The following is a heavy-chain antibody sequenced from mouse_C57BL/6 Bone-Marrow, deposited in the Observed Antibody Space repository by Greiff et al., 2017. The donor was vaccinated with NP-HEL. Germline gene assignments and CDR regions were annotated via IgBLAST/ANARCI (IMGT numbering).Heavy chain of an antibody. CDR2: IYPRSGNT. CDR3: ARKVDGYYSAWFAY. CDR1: GYTFTSYG. D-gene: IGHD2-3*01. Sequence: QVQLQQSGAELARPGASVKLSCKASGYTFTSYGISWVKQRTGQGLEWIGEIYPRSGNTYYNEKFKGKATLTADKSSSTAYMELRSLTSEDSAVYYCARKVDGYYSAWFAYWGQGTLVTVSA. J-gene: IGHJ3*01. V-gene: IGHV1-81*01.